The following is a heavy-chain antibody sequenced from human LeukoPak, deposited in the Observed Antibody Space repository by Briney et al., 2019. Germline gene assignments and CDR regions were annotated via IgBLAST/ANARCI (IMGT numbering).Heavy chain of an antibody. J-gene: IGHJ3*01. V-gene: IGHV3-66*04. D-gene: IGHD3-9*01. CDR2: IYSGGDT. CDR3: ARLLKRGVAFDL. Sequence: GGSLRLSCTVYEFNVASIHMSWVRQAPGKGLDWVSLIYSGGDTFYSDSVKGRFIFSRDTSKNTLSLHMNSLSAEDSGLYYCARLLKRGVAFDLWGQGTLVTVSS. CDR1: EFNVASIH.